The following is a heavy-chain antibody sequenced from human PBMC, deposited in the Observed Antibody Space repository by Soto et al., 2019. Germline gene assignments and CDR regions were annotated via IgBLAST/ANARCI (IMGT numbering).Heavy chain of an antibody. CDR1: GDSISRYY. Sequence: QVHLQESGPGLVKPSETLSLTCSVFGDSISRYYWSWIRQPAGKGLEFIGRIYNSGIINYNPSLESRVTMSVDPSKNQISLQLRAATAADTAMYYCASGPYCGEECYFAYWGQGTLVTVSP. D-gene: IGHD3-10*01. V-gene: IGHV4-4*07. CDR2: IYNSGII. J-gene: IGHJ4*02. CDR3: ASGPYCGEECYFAY.